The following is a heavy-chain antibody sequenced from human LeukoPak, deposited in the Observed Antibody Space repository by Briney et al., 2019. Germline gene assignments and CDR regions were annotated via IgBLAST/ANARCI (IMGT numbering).Heavy chain of an antibody. J-gene: IGHJ6*03. Sequence: DPSETLSLTCTVSGGSISSGSYYWSWIRQPAGKGLEWIGRIYTSGSTNYNPSLKSRVTISVDTSKNQFSLKLSSVTAADTAVYYCARERSYYDFWSGYYPYYYYMDVWGKGTTVTVSS. D-gene: IGHD3-3*01. V-gene: IGHV4-61*02. CDR1: GGSISSGSYY. CDR2: IYTSGST. CDR3: ARERSYYDFWSGYYPYYYYMDV.